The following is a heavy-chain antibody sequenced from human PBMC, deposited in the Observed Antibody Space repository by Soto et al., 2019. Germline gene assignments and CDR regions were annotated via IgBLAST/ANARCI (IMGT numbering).Heavy chain of an antibody. V-gene: IGHV1-3*01. CDR2: INAGNGNT. CDR3: ASDGAVAGNINFDY. Sequence: ASVKVSCKASGYTFTSYGVHWVRQAPGQRLEWMGWINAGNGNTRYSQKFQGRVTINRDTSASTAYMELSRLRSEDTAVYYCASDGAVAGNINFDYWGQGTLVTVSS. D-gene: IGHD6-19*01. J-gene: IGHJ4*02. CDR1: GYTFTSYG.